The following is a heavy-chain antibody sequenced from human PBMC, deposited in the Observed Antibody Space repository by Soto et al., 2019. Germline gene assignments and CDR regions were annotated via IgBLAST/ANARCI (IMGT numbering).Heavy chain of an antibody. Sequence: ASVKVSCKASGYTFTGYYMHWVRQAPGQGLEWMGWINPNSGGTNYAQKFQGWVTMTRDTSISTAYMELSRLRSDDTAVYYCARGTSRIAAAGERRYCFDYWGQGTLVTVSS. D-gene: IGHD6-13*01. J-gene: IGHJ4*02. V-gene: IGHV1-2*04. CDR1: GYTFTGYY. CDR2: INPNSGGT. CDR3: ARGTSRIAAAGERRYCFDY.